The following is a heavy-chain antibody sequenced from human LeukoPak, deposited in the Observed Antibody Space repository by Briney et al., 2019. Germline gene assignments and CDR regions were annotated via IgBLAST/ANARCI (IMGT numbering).Heavy chain of an antibody. CDR3: ARELGSYYRYFDY. J-gene: IGHJ4*03. Sequence: GGSLRLSCAASGFTVSSNYMNWVRQAPGKGLECVSVIYSDSSTYYADSVKGRFTIPRDNSKNTLYLQMNSLRAEDTAVYYCARELGSYYRYFDYWGQGTLVTVSS. CDR2: IYSDSST. V-gene: IGHV3-53*01. D-gene: IGHD1-26*01. CDR1: GFTVSSNY.